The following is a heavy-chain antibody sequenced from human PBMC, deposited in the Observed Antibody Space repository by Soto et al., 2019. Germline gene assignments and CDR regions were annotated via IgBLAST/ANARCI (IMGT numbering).Heavy chain of an antibody. D-gene: IGHD3-10*01. CDR1: GGSISSYY. CDR3: ARDYYGSGSYRLNNWFDP. V-gene: IGHV4-59*01. Sequence: ASETLSLTCTVSGGSISSYYWSWIRQPPGKGLEWIGYIYYSGSTNYNPSLKSRVTISVDTSKNHFSLKLSSVTAADTAVYYCARDYYGSGSYRLNNWFDPWGQGTLVTVSS. CDR2: IYYSGST. J-gene: IGHJ5*02.